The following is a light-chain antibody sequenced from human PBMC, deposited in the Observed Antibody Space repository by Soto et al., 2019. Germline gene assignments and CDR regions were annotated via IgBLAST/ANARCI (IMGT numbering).Light chain of an antibody. Sequence: QSALTQPASVSGSPGQSITISCTGTSSDVCGYNYVSWYQQHPGKAPKLMIYDVSNRPSGVSNRFSGSKSGNTASLTISGLQAEDEADYYCISYTSSSTLYVFGTGTKVTVL. J-gene: IGLJ1*01. CDR2: DVS. CDR1: SSDVCGYNY. V-gene: IGLV2-14*01. CDR3: ISYTSSSTLYV.